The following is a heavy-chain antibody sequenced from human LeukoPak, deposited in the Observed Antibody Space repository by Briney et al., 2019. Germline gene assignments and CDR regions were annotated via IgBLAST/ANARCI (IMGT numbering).Heavy chain of an antibody. Sequence: GASVKVSCKTSGYTFTTYTIHWVRQAPGQRLEWMGLINADDGNTRYSQRFQGRVTITRDTSANTAYMELSSLGFEDTAVYYRARGIVVQPSANWFDPWGQGTPVTVSS. CDR1: GYTFTTYT. CDR3: ARGIVVQPSANWFDP. D-gene: IGHD2-2*01. V-gene: IGHV1-3*01. J-gene: IGHJ5*02. CDR2: INADDGNT.